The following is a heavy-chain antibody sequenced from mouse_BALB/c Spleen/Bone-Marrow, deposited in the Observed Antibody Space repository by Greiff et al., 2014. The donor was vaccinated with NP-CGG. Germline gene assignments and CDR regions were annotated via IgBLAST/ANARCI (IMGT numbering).Heavy chain of an antibody. J-gene: IGHJ4*01. Sequence: VHLVESGPELVKPGASVKISCKASGYRFTSYYIHWVKQRPGQGLEWIGWIFPVSVNNKYNEKFKGKATLTADTSSSTAYMQLSSLTSEDSAVYFCARGKDAMDYWGQGTSVTVSS. CDR2: IFPVSVNN. CDR1: GYRFTSYY. CDR3: ARGKDAMDY. V-gene: IGHV1-66*01.